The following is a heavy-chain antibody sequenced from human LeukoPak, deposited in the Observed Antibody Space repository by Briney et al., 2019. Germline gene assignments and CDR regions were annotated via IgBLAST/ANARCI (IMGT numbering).Heavy chain of an antibody. CDR3: AKVLGYCSGGTCKVFDY. CDR1: GFTFSTYS. Sequence: GGSLRLSCAASGFTFSTYSMSWVRLAPGKGLEWVSGISGSGANTYYADSVKGRFTISRDNSKNTLYLQMNTLRAEDTAVYYCAKVLGYCSGGTCKVFDYWGQGILVTVSP. V-gene: IGHV3-23*01. J-gene: IGHJ4*02. D-gene: IGHD2-15*01. CDR2: ISGSGANT.